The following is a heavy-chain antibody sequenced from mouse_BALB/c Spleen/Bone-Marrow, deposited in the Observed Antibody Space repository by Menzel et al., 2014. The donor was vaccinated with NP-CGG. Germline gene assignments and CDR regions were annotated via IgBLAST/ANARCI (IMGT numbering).Heavy chain of an antibody. Sequence: VQLQQSGAELVKPGDSVKLSCKASGYTFTSYYLYWVKQRPGQGLEWIGEINPSNGGTNFNERFKSKASLTVDKSSSTAYMQLNSLTSEDSAVYYCTRRSLLSDYYSMDYWGQGTSVTVSS. D-gene: IGHD2-10*01. CDR1: GYTFTSYY. J-gene: IGHJ4*01. CDR2: INPSNGGT. V-gene: IGHV1S81*02. CDR3: TRRSLLSDYYSMDY.